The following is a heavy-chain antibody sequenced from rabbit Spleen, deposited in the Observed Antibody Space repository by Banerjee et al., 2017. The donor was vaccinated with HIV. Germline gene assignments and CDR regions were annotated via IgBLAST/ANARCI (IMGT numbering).Heavy chain of an antibody. V-gene: IGHV1S40*01. CDR3: ARAGYSADVSGDYFNL. J-gene: IGHJ4*01. D-gene: IGHD7-1*01. CDR2: IDVGSSGRN. Sequence: QSLEESGGDRVKHGASMTLTCTDSEVSFSNKYVMCWVRQDPGKGLEWISCIDVGSSGRNYYANWEKGRFPISNTSSPTVTLLMTSLTAADTAAYFCARAGYSADVSGDYFNLWGPGTLVTVS. CDR1: EVSFSNKYV.